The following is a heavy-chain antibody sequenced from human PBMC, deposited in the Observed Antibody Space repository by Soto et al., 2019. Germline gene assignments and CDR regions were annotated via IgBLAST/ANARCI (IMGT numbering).Heavy chain of an antibody. Sequence: QVQLVQSGAEVKKPGASVKVSCKASGYTFTSYGVNWVRQAPGQGLEWMGWIRSYHNSTNYAQKLQGRVTMTTDTSTNTAYMELRSLRADDTAVYYCARHGNGDDYWGQGTLVTVSS. CDR1: GYTFTSYG. CDR3: ARHGNGDDY. CDR2: IRSYHNST. V-gene: IGHV1-18*01. J-gene: IGHJ4*02. D-gene: IGHD2-8*01.